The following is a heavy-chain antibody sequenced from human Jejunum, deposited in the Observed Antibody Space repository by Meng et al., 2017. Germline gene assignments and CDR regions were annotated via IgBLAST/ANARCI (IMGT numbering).Heavy chain of an antibody. J-gene: IGHJ4*02. CDR2: IYYTGRT. D-gene: IGHD5-24*01. V-gene: IGHV4-31*03. Sequence: QVQLQESGPGLVKPSQTLSLTCTVSGGSLSRCDYYWNWSRQHAGMGLEWIGNIYYTGRTDYNPSLRSRVTISRDTSKNQFSLKVTSVTAADTAMYYCVARDGYNSPALGYWGQGNLVTVSS. CDR1: GGSLSRCDYY. CDR3: VARDGYNSPALGY.